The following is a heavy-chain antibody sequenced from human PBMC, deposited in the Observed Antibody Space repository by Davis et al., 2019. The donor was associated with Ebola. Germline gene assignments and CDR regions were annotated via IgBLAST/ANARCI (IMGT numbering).Heavy chain of an antibody. J-gene: IGHJ4*02. CDR2: LSDSGYEL. V-gene: IGHV3-23*01. CDR1: GFTFNTIF. CDR3: ATYVQRGPDD. D-gene: IGHD1-1*01. Sequence: PGGSLRLSCAASGFTFNTIFMSFYRPAPGKGLEWVSALSDSGYELRYADSVRGRFTISRDNSKNTVYLQMNSLRADDTAIYYCATYVQRGPDDWGRGTFVTVSS.